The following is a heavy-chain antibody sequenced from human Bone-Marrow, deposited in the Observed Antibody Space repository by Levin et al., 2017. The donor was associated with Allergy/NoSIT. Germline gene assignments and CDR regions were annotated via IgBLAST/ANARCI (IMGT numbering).Heavy chain of an antibody. Sequence: LSLPFPFSGFSLRSRPYYWVWIRQSPGKGLEWIGSIYYIGKTYYNPSLKSRVTLSVDTSKNQFSLKLSSVTAADTAVYYCAREGTPQSWDYWGQGILVTVSS. CDR1: GFSLRSRPYY. D-gene: IGHD1-14*01. CDR3: AREGTPQSWDY. CDR2: IYYIGKT. J-gene: IGHJ4*02. V-gene: IGHV4-39*07.